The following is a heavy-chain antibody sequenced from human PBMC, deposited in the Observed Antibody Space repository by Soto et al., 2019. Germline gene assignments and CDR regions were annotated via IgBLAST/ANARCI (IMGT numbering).Heavy chain of an antibody. V-gene: IGHV3-23*01. D-gene: IGHD6-13*01. CDR3: ARDRFASSWSYFDY. CDR1: GFTFSSYA. J-gene: IGHJ4*02. CDR2: ISGSGGST. Sequence: PGGSLRLSCAASGFTFSSYAMRWVRQAPGKGLEWVSAISGSGGSTYYADSVKGRFTISRDNSKNTLYLQMNSLRAEDTAVYYCARDRFASSWSYFDYWGQGTPVTVSS.